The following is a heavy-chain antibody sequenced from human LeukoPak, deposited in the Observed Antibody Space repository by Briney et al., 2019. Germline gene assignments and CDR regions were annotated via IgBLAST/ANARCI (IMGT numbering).Heavy chain of an antibody. Sequence: PGGSLRLSCAASGFTFSTYAMSWVRRAPGKGLEWVSTVSGSGSSAYYADSVKGRFTISRDNSKNTLHLQMNSLRAEDTAVYYCAKRTSGSSWYSSDSWGQGTLVTVSS. J-gene: IGHJ4*02. D-gene: IGHD6-13*01. CDR2: VSGSGSSA. CDR3: AKRTSGSSWYSSDS. CDR1: GFTFSTYA. V-gene: IGHV3-23*01.